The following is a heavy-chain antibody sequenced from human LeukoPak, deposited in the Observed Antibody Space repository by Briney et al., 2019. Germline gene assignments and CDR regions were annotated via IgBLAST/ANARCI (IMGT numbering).Heavy chain of an antibody. CDR1: GGSISSYY. CDR2: IYYSGST. V-gene: IGHV4-59*08. D-gene: IGHD2-15*01. J-gene: IGHJ4*02. Sequence: SETLSLTCTVSGGSISSYYWSWIRQPPGKGLEWIGYIYYSGSTNYNPSLKSRVTISVDTSKNQFSLKLSSVTAADTAVYYCARTKDRPPSSFDYWGQGTLVTVSS. CDR3: ARTKDRPPSSFDY.